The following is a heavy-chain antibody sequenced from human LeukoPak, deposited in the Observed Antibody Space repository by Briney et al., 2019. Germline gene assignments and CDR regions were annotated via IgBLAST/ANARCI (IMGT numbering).Heavy chain of an antibody. CDR1: GFTFSSYA. D-gene: IGHD1-26*01. Sequence: PGGSLRLSCAASGFTFSSYAMSWVRQAPGKGLEWVSAISGSGGSTYYADSVKGRFTISRDNPKNTLYLQMNSLRAEDTAVYYCAKDGVGATTGYYYMDVWGKGTTVTVSS. CDR3: AKDGVGATTGYYYMDV. CDR2: ISGSGGST. J-gene: IGHJ6*03. V-gene: IGHV3-23*01.